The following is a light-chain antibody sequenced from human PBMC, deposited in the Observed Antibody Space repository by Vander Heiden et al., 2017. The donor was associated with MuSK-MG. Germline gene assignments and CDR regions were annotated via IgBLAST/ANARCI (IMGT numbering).Light chain of an antibody. Sequence: QSALSQPASVSGSPGQSLTISCPGTNNDVGPYNHVSWYQQHPGNAPKLLIYDVAYRPSGVSSRFSGSKSGNTASLTISGLQAEDEADYYCSSYTSSTTVIFGGGTKLTVL. J-gene: IGLJ2*01. CDR2: DVA. CDR3: SSYTSSTTVI. CDR1: NNDVGPYNH. V-gene: IGLV2-14*01.